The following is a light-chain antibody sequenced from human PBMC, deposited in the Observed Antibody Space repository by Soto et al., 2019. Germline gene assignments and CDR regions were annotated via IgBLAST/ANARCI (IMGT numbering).Light chain of an antibody. CDR2: AAS. CDR3: QKFNSAPWT. CDR1: QGIGNY. J-gene: IGKJ1*01. V-gene: IGKV1-27*01. Sequence: DIPMTQSPSSLSASVGDRVTITCRASQGIGNYLAWFQQKPGKVPKLLIYAASTLQSGVPSRFSGSGFGTDFTLTISSLQPEDVATYYCQKFNSAPWTFGQGTTVEIK.